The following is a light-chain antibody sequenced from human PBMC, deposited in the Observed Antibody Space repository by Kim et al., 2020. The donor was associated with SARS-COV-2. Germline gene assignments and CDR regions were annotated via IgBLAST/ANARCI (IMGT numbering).Light chain of an antibody. CDR1: SGHSNYA. CDR2: LNSDGSH. V-gene: IGLV4-69*01. CDR3: QTWGTGVHWV. J-gene: IGLJ3*02. Sequence: QLVLTQSPSASASLGASVKLTCTLSSGHSNYAITWHQQQPEKGPRYLMKLNSDGSHSKGDGIPDRFSGSSSGAERYLTISGLQSEDEADYYCQTWGTGVHWVFGGGTQLTVL.